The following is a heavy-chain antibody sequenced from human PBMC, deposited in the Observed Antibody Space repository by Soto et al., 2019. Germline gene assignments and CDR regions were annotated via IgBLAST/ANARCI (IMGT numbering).Heavy chain of an antibody. CDR2: ISGSGGST. J-gene: IGHJ6*02. Sequence: LRLSCAASGFTFSSYAMSWVRQAPGKGLEWVSAISGSGGSTYYADSVKGRFTISRDNSKNTLYLQMNSLRAEDTAVYYCAKGRDCSGGSCYLHYYYGMDVWGQGTTVTVSS. V-gene: IGHV3-23*01. CDR3: AKGRDCSGGSCYLHYYYGMDV. D-gene: IGHD2-15*01. CDR1: GFTFSSYA.